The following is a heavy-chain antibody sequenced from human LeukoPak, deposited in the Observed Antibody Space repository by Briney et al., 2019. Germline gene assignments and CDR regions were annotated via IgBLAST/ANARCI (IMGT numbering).Heavy chain of an antibody. V-gene: IGHV4-30-2*01. CDR1: GGSISSGGYS. D-gene: IGHD3-10*01. J-gene: IGHJ6*02. CDR2: IYHSGST. Sequence: SETLSLTCAVSGGSISSGGYSWSWIRQPPGKGLEWIGYIYHSGSTYYNPSLKSRVTISVDRSKNQFSLKLRSVTAADTAVYYCASLPQGGSGSYRPYYYYGMDVWGQGTTVTVSS. CDR3: ASLPQGGSGSYRPYYYYGMDV.